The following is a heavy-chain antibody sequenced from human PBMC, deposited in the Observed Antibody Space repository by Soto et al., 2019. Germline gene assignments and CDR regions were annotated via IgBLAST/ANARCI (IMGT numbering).Heavy chain of an antibody. CDR3: ARHDPGVVVVAATGADY. D-gene: IGHD2-15*01. V-gene: IGHV4-39*01. CDR1: GGSISSSSYY. J-gene: IGHJ4*02. Sequence: SETLSLTCTVSGGSISSSSYYWGWIRQPPGKRLEWIGSIYYSGSTYYNPSLKSRVTISVDTSKNQFSLKLSSVTAADTAVYYCARHDPGVVVVAATGADYWGQGTLVTVSS. CDR2: IYYSGST.